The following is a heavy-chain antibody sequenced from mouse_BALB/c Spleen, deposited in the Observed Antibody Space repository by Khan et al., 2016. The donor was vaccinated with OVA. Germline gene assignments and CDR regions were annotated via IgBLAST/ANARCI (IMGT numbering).Heavy chain of an antibody. J-gene: IGHJ4*01. CDR2: IWGGGGT. CDR1: GFSLSRYN. Sequence: QMQLEESGPGLVAPSQSLSITCTVSGFSLSRYNINWVRQPPGKGLEWLGMIWGGGGTDYNSTLKSRLSIRKDNSKSQAFLKMNSLQTDDTAMYYCARGYYRYDGYDAMDYWGQGTSVTVSS. V-gene: IGHV2-6-4*01. D-gene: IGHD2-14*01. CDR3: ARGYYRYDGYDAMDY.